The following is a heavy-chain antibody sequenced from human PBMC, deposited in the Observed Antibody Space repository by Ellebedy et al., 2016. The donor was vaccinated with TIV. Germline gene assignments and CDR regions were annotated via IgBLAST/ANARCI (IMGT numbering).Heavy chain of an antibody. CDR3: ATGGGGDGDYQHYYGMGV. D-gene: IGHD4-17*01. CDR1: GYSFSTYW. CDR2: IFPGDSHS. Sequence: GESLKISCKGSGYSFSTYWIGWVRQMPGKGLEWMGIIFPGDSHSRYSPSFQGQVTMSVDKSISTAYLQWSSLKAADTAVYYCATGGGGDGDYQHYYGMGVWGQGTTVTVSS. J-gene: IGHJ6*02. V-gene: IGHV5-51*01.